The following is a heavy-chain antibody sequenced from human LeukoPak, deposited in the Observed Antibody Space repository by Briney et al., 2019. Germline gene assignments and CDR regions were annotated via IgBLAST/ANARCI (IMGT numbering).Heavy chain of an antibody. V-gene: IGHV3-30-3*01. J-gene: IGHJ4*02. D-gene: IGHD6-6*01. CDR1: GFTFSRYA. CDR3: ARTIAARVYYFDY. Sequence: PGRSLRLSCAASGFTFSRYAMHWVRQAPGKGLEWVAVISYGGSNKYYADSVKGRFTISRDNSKNTLYLQMNSLRAEDTAVYYCARTIAARVYYFDYWGQGTLVTVSS. CDR2: ISYGGSNK.